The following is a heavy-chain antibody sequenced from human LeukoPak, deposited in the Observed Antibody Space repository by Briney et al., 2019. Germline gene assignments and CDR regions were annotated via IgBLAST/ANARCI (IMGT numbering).Heavy chain of an antibody. CDR2: IKYDGSGK. CDR1: GFTLSSYW. V-gene: IGHV3-7*01. CDR3: ARDLFSGSYQEDF. J-gene: IGHJ4*02. Sequence: GESLRLSXAASGFTLSSYWMSWVRQAPGKGLEWVANIKYDGSGKYYADSVKGRFTISRDDAKNSLYLEMNRLRVEDTAVYYCARDLFSGSYQEDFWGQGTLVTVSS. D-gene: IGHD1-26*01.